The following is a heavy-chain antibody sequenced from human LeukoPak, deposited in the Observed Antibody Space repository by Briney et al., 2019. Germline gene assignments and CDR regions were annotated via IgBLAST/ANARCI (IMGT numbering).Heavy chain of an antibody. V-gene: IGHV4-59*01. D-gene: IGHD5-24*01. CDR1: GGSISSNY. CDR2: IYYSGST. J-gene: IGHJ4*02. Sequence: PSETPSLTCTVSGGSISSNYWSWIRQPPGKGLEWIGYIYYSGSTRYNPSLKSRVTISVDTSKNQFSLKLNSVTAADTAVYFCSRGGDGYNYFAYWGQETLVTVSS. CDR3: SRGGDGYNYFAY.